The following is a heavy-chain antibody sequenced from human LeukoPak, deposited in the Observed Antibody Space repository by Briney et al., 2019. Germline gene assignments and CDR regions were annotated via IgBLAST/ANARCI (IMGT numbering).Heavy chain of an antibody. Sequence: PGGSLRLSCAASGFTFSSSAMSWVRQAPGKGLEWVSPISDSGGSTYYADSVKGRFTISRDNSKNTLYLQMNSLRAEDTAVYYYAKLLTNYYGMDVWGQGTTVTVSS. J-gene: IGHJ6*02. CDR2: ISDSGGST. CDR1: GFTFSSSA. V-gene: IGHV3-23*01. CDR3: AKLLTNYYGMDV.